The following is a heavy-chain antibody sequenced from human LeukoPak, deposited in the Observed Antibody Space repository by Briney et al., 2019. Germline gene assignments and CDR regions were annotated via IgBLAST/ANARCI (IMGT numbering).Heavy chain of an antibody. Sequence: SENLSLTCTVSGGSISSSSYYWGWIRQPPGKGLEWIGTIYYSGSTYYNPSLKSRLIISVDRSKNQFSLKLSSVTAADTAVYYCARHYTHYYGSGPDYWGQGTLVTVSS. D-gene: IGHD3-10*01. CDR1: GGSISSSSYY. J-gene: IGHJ4*02. CDR3: ARHYTHYYGSGPDY. V-gene: IGHV4-39*01. CDR2: IYYSGST.